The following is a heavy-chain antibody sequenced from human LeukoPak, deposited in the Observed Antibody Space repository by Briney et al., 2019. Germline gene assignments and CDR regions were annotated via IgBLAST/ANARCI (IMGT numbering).Heavy chain of an antibody. V-gene: IGHV3-48*04. Sequence: GGSLRLSCAASGFTFSQYSMNWVRQAPGKGLEWVSHISSSGSIIYYADSVKGRFTISRANAKNSLYLQMNSLRAEDTAVYYCARDHPETVGASHLFDYWGQGTLVTVSS. CDR3: ARDHPETVGASHLFDY. CDR2: ISSSGSII. D-gene: IGHD1-26*01. CDR1: GFTFSQYS. J-gene: IGHJ4*02.